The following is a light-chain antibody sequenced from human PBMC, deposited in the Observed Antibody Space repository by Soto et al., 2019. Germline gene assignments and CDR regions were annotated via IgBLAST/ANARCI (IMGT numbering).Light chain of an antibody. CDR3: QQYRSLAS. CDR2: KAS. J-gene: IGKJ1*01. Sequence: EIPMTQSPSTLSASVGDRVTITCRASQSISDWLAWYQQKPGEIPKLLIYKASTLETGVPSRFSGGGSETDFTLTISSLQPDDFATYYCQQYRSLASFGQGTKVEFK. V-gene: IGKV1-5*03. CDR1: QSISDW.